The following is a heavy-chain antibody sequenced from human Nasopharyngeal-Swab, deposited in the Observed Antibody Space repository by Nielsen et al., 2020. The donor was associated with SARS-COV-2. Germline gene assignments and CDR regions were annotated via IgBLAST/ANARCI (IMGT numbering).Heavy chain of an antibody. J-gene: IGHJ4*02. D-gene: IGHD3-9*01. CDR2: IYYSGST. CDR3: ARGGSYYDILTGYLAFDY. CDR1: GGSISSYY. Sequence: SETLSLTCTVSGGSISSYYWSWIRQPPGKGLEWIGYIYYSGSTNYNPSPKSRVTISVDTSKNQFSLKLSSVTAADTAVYYCARGGSYYDILTGYLAFDYWGQGTLVTVSS. V-gene: IGHV4-59*13.